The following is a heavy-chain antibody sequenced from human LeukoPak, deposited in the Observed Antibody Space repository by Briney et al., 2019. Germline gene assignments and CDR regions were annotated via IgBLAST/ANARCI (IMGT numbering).Heavy chain of an antibody. CDR2: IIPIFGIA. J-gene: IGHJ6*02. CDR3: ARGIAVAEGMDV. V-gene: IGHV1-69*04. CDR1: GGTFSSYA. D-gene: IGHD6-19*01. Sequence: SVKVSCKASGGTFSSYAISWVRQAPGQGLEWMGRIIPIFGIANYAQEFQGRVTITADKSTSTAYMELSSLRSEDTAVYYCARGIAVAEGMDVWGQGTTVTVSS.